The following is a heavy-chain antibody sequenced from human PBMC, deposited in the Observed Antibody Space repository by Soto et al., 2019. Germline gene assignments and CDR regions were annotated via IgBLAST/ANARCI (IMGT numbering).Heavy chain of an antibody. CDR3: ARDSPKYYYGSGSYSHYEY. D-gene: IGHD3-10*01. V-gene: IGHV1-69*04. CDR2: IIPILGIA. Sequence: SVKVSCKASGGTFSSYTISWVRQAPGQGLEWMGRIIPILGIANYAQKFQGRVTITADKSTSTAYMELSSLRSEDTAVYYCARDSPKYYYGSGSYSHYEYWGQGTLVTVSS. J-gene: IGHJ4*02. CDR1: GGTFSSYT.